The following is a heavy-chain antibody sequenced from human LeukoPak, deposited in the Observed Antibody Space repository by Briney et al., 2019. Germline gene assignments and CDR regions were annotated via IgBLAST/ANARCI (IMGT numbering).Heavy chain of an antibody. CDR1: GFTFSSYG. CDR3: AKVQRGTTMPIDY. Sequence: GGSLRLSCAASGFTFSSYGMSWVRQAPGKGLEWVSAISGSGGSTYYADSVKGRFTISRDNSKNTLYLQMNSLRAEDTAVYYCAKVQRGTTMPIDYWGQGTLVTVSS. CDR2: ISGSGGST. D-gene: IGHD2-2*01. J-gene: IGHJ4*02. V-gene: IGHV3-23*01.